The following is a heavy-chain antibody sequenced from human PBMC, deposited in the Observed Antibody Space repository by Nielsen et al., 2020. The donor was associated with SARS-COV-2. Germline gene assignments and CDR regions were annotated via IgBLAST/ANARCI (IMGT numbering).Heavy chain of an antibody. J-gene: IGHJ6*02. CDR3: ASSYCSSTSCYARGYYYYGMDV. D-gene: IGHD2-2*01. V-gene: IGHV1-69*13. Sequence: SVKVSCKASGYTFTSYGISWVRQAPGQGLEWMGRIIPIFGTANYAQKFQGRATITADESTSTAYMELSSLRSEDTAVYYCASSYCSSTSCYARGYYYYGMDVWGQGTTVTVSS. CDR1: GYTFTSYG. CDR2: IIPIFGTA.